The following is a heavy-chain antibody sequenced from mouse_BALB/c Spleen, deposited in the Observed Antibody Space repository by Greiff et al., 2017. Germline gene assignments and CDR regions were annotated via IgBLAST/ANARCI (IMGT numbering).Heavy chain of an antibody. V-gene: IGHV1-14*01. CDR2: INPYNDGT. J-gene: IGHJ3*01. CDR3: AREGANWDVPY. Sequence: VQLKQSGPELVKPGASVKMSCKASGYTFTSYVMHWVKQKPGQGLEWIGYINPYNDGTKYNEKFKGKATLTSDKSSSTAYMELSSLTSEDSAVYYCAREGANWDVPYWGQGTLVTVSA. D-gene: IGHD4-1*01. CDR1: GYTFTSYV.